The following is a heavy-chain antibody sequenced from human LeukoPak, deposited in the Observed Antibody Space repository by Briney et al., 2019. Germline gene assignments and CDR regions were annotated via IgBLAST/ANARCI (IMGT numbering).Heavy chain of an antibody. V-gene: IGHV4-34*01. D-gene: IGHD3-10*01. Sequence: SETLSLTCAVYGGSFSGYYWSWIRQPPGKGLEWIGEINHSGSTNYNPSLKSRVTISVDTSKNQFSLKLSSVTAADTAVYYCASLYGSGNWGQGTLVTVSS. J-gene: IGHJ4*02. CDR2: INHSGST. CDR3: ASLYGSGN. CDR1: GGSFSGYY.